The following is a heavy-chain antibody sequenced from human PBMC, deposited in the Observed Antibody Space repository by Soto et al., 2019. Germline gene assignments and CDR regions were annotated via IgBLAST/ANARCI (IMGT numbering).Heavy chain of an antibody. CDR1: GFSFSHYG. D-gene: IGHD3-10*01. Sequence: QVQLVESGGGVVQPGRSLSLSCAASGFSFSHYGMFWVRQAPGKGLEWVAMIWYDGSKTYYADSVKDRLTISRDNSKYTLYLQMESLRAEDPALYYSARVSTVPVLNYFVSWGPGTLVTVPS. CDR3: ARVSTVPVLNYFVS. V-gene: IGHV3-33*01. J-gene: IGHJ5*02. CDR2: IWYDGSKT.